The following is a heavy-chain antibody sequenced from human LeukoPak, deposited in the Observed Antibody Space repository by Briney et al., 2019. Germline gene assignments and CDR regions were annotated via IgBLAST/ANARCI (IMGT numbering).Heavy chain of an antibody. J-gene: IGHJ5*02. V-gene: IGHV4-31*03. D-gene: IGHD3-10*01. CDR1: GGSISSGGYY. CDR2: IYYSGST. Sequence: SETLSLTCTVSGGSISSGGYYWSWIRQHPGKGLEWIGHIYYSGSTYYNPSLKSRVTISVDTSKNQFSLKLSSVTAADTAVYYCARRVDYGSGSKTVGWFDPWGQGTLVTVSS. CDR3: ARRVDYGSGSKTVGWFDP.